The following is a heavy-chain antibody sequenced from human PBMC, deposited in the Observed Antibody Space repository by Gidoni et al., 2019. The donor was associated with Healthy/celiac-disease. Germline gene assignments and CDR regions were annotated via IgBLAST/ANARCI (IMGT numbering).Heavy chain of an antibody. D-gene: IGHD3-3*01. V-gene: IGHV2-26*01. Sequence: QVTLKESGPVLVKPTEPLTLTCTVSGFSLSNARMGVSWIRQPPGKALEWLAHIFSNDEKSYSTSLKSRLTISKDTSKSQVVLTMTNMDPVDTATYYCARITRVTSFGVVNFDYWGQGTLVTVSS. J-gene: IGHJ4*02. CDR1: GFSLSNARMG. CDR3: ARITRVTSFGVVNFDY. CDR2: IFSNDEK.